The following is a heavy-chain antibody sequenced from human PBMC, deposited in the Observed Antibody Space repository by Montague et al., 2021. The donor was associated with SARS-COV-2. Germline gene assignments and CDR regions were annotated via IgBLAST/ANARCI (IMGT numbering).Heavy chain of an antibody. D-gene: IGHD3-22*01. Sequence: SETLSLTCAVYGGSFSGYSWSWIRQPPGKGLEWIGEIYDSGRSNYNPTLKSRVTMSVDTSKNQFSLKVTSVTAADTAVYFCARGHLSVSMIVVVFTSASYYFDYWGQGAQVTVSS. CDR1: GGSFSGYS. V-gene: IGHV4-34*01. CDR2: IYDSGRS. J-gene: IGHJ4*02. CDR3: ARGHLSVSMIVVVFTSASYYFDY.